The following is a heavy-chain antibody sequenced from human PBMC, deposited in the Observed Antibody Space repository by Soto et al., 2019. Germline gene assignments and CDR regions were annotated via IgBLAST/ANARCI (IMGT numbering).Heavy chain of an antibody. CDR2: VYNSGST. D-gene: IGHD3-9*01. CDR3: ARDFERSAIAP. CDR1: GFSVSSTY. Sequence: PSETLSLTCTVSGFSVSSTYWGWVRQSPGKGLEWIGYVYNSGSTIYSPSLRSRVTISADTSENKFSLTLKSVTAADTAVYFCARDFERSAIAPWGQGTSVTVSS. J-gene: IGHJ5*02. V-gene: IGHV4-59*02.